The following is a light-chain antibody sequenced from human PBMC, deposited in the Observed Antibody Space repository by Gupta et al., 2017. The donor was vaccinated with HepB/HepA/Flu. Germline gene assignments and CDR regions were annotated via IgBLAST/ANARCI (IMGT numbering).Light chain of an antibody. Sequence: SALPQPASMSGSPGQSITISCTGTSSDVGGYNYVSWYQQHPGKAPKLMIYDVSNRPAGVSNRFSGSKSGNTASLIISGLQAEDEADYYCFSFTSSSTWVFGGGTKLTVL. CDR2: DVS. J-gene: IGLJ3*02. V-gene: IGLV2-14*03. CDR3: FSFTSSSTWV. CDR1: SSDVGGYNY.